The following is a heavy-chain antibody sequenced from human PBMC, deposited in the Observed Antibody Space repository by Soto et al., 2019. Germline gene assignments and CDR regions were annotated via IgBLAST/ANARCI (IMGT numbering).Heavy chain of an antibody. CDR3: ARDYDPFHCSGGSCYSLATVFEWFDP. D-gene: IGHD2-15*01. Sequence: GGSLRLSCAASGFTFSSYSMNWVRQAPGKGLEWVSSISSSSSYIYYADSVKGRFTISRDNAKNSLYLQMNSLRAEDTAVYYCARDYDPFHCSGGSCYSLATVFEWFDPWGQGTLVTVSS. CDR1: GFTFSSYS. V-gene: IGHV3-21*01. J-gene: IGHJ5*02. CDR2: ISSSSSYI.